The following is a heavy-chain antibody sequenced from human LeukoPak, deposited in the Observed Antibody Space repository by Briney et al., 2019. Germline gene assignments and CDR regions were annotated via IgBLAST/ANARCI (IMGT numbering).Heavy chain of an antibody. J-gene: IGHJ4*02. CDR3: AREMEGDYGSGTFFDL. CDR1: EFVFSDHY. Sequence: GGSLGLSCAASEFVFSDHYMSWIRQAPGKGLEWVSYISDSGSTIYYADSVKGRFTISRDNVKNSLYLRMNGLRAEDTAVYYCAREMEGDYGSGTFFDLWGQGNMVTVSS. CDR2: ISDSGSTI. V-gene: IGHV3-11*01. D-gene: IGHD3-10*01.